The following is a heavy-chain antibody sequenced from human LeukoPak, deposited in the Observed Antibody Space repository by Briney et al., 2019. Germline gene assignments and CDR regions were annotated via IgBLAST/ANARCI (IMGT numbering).Heavy chain of an antibody. CDR1: GYSISSGYY. V-gene: IGHV4-38-2*02. J-gene: IGHJ1*01. D-gene: IGHD3-22*01. Sequence: SETLSLTCTVSGYSISSGYYWGWIRQPPGKGLEWIGSIYHSGSTYYNPSLKSRVTISVDKSDNQFSLKLISVTPGDTAVYYCERVVQSTDSSGFYLPEYFQHWGQGTLVTVSS. CDR3: ERVVQSTDSSGFYLPEYFQH. CDR2: IYHSGST.